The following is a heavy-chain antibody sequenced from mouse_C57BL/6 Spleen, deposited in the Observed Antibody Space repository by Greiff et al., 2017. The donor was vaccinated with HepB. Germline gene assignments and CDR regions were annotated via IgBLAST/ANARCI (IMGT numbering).Heavy chain of an antibody. CDR2: INPNNGGT. D-gene: IGHD1-1*01. J-gene: IGHJ2*01. Sequence: EVQLQQSGPELVKPGASVKISCKASGYTFTDYYMNWVKQSHGKSLEWIGDINPNNGGTSYNQKFKGKATLTVDKSSSTAYMELRSLTSEDSAVYYCARDPYYYGSRGYFDYWGQGTTLTVSS. CDR3: ARDPYYYGSRGYFDY. V-gene: IGHV1-26*01. CDR1: GYTFTDYY.